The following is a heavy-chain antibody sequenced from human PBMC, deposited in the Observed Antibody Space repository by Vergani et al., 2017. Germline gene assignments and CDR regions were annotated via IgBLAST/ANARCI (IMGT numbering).Heavy chain of an antibody. D-gene: IGHD3-22*01. J-gene: IGHJ4*02. CDR3: ARLYGRDSSGSKYFDY. CDR1: GFTFSTYA. CDR2: IHPADSDT. Sequence: EVQVLESGGGLVQPGGSLRLSCTASGFTFSTYAMTWVRQMPGKGLEWMGIIHPADSDTRYSPSFQGQVTISVDKSISTAYLQRSSLRASDSAMYYCARLYGRDSSGSKYFDYWGQGTLVTVSS. V-gene: IGHV5-51*01.